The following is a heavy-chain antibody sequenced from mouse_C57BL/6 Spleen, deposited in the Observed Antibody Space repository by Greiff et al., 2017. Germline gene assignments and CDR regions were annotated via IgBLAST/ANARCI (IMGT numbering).Heavy chain of an antibody. CDR3: ARGDYGSSYAYFDY. CDR2: IHPNSGST. V-gene: IGHV1-64*01. J-gene: IGHJ2*01. D-gene: IGHD1-1*01. CDR1: GYTFTSYW. Sequence: QVQLQQPGAELVKPGASVKLSCKASGYTFTSYWMHWVKQRPGQGLEWIGMIHPNSGSTNYNEKFKSKATLTVDKSSSTAYMQLSSLTSEDSAVXYCARGDYGSSYAYFDYWGQGTTLTVSS.